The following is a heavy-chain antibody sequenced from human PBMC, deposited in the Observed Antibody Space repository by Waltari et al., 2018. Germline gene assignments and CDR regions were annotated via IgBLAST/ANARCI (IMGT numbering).Heavy chain of an antibody. V-gene: IGHV3-48*01. CDR3: ARRLDV. Sequence: EVQLVESGGGLVQPGGSLSLSCPASGFTFSSYSMNWVRQAPGKGLEWVSDISGSSSTINYADSVKGRFTISRDNAKNSLYLQMNSLRAEDTAVYYCARRLDVWGQGTTVTVSS. CDR2: ISGSSSTI. J-gene: IGHJ6*02. CDR1: GFTFSSYS.